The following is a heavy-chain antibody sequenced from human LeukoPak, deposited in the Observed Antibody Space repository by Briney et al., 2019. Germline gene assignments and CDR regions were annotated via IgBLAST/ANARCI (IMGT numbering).Heavy chain of an antibody. V-gene: IGHV4-39*07. CDR3: ASEDSSSWYGDAFDI. Sequence: SETLSLTCTVSGGSISSTSYYWGWIRQPPGKGLEWIGTIYYTGSTYYNPSLKSRVTISIDTPKNQCSLKLSSVTAADTAVYYCASEDSSSWYGDAFDIRGQGTMVTVSS. CDR1: GGSISSTSYY. CDR2: IYYTGST. J-gene: IGHJ3*02. D-gene: IGHD6-13*01.